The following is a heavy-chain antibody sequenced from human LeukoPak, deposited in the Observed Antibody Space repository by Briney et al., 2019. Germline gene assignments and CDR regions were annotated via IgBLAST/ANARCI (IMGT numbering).Heavy chain of an antibody. Sequence: SETLSLTCTVSGFSFSSSSYYWGWIRQLQGKGLEWSGSIYYSWSTYYNPSLKSRVTISVDTSKNQFSLKLSSVTAADTAVYYCARVVYDYVWGTKGAFDIWGQGTMVTVSS. J-gene: IGHJ3*02. CDR2: IYYSWST. D-gene: IGHD3-16*01. V-gene: IGHV4-39*01. CDR3: ARVVYDYVWGTKGAFDI. CDR1: GFSFSSSSYY.